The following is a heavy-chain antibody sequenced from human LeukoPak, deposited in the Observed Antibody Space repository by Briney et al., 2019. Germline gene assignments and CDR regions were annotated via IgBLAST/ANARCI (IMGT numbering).Heavy chain of an antibody. V-gene: IGHV3-23*01. CDR2: IFGSGGSA. CDR1: GFTFGSYA. CDR3: AKTTTGYSSGRYPAWPIDY. D-gene: IGHD2-15*01. J-gene: IGHJ4*02. Sequence: GGSLRLSCAASGFTFGSYAMYWVRQAPGKGLEWVSGIFGSGGSAHYADSVKGRFTTSRDNSKNTVYLQMDSLRAEDTATYYCAKTTTGYSSGRYPAWPIDYWGQGTLVTVSS.